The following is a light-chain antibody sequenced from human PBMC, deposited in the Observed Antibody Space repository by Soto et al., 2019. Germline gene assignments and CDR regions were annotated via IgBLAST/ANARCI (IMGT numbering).Light chain of an antibody. CDR2: EGN. CDR1: SSDVGRYNL. J-gene: IGLJ2*01. V-gene: IGLV2-23*03. CDR3: CSYGGFSTFVV. Sequence: QSALTQPASVSGSPGQSITISCIGTSSDVGRYNLVSWYQHHPGKAPKVIIYEGNKRPSGISDRFSGSKSDNTASLTISGLQADDEADYYCCSYGGFSTFVVFGGGTKLTVL.